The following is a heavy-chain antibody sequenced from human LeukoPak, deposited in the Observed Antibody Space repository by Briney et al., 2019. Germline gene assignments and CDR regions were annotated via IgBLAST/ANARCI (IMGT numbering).Heavy chain of an antibody. CDR2: INHSGST. Sequence: PSETLSLTCAVYGGSFSGYYWSWIRQPPGKGLEWIGEINHSGSTNYNPSLKSRVTISVDTSKNQFSLKLSSVTAADTAVYYCARVISYGHYYYYYYMDVWGKGTTVTVSS. V-gene: IGHV4-34*01. CDR3: ARVISYGHYYYYYYMDV. CDR1: GGSFSGYY. D-gene: IGHD5-18*01. J-gene: IGHJ6*03.